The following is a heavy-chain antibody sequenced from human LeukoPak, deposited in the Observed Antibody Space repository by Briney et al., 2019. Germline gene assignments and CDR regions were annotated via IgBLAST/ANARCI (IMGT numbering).Heavy chain of an antibody. CDR2: ISGSGGST. D-gene: IGHD6-6*01. J-gene: IGHJ4*02. CDR3: AKDREYSSSPSYFDY. Sequence: GGSLRLSCAASGFTFSSYAMSWVHQAPGKGLEWVSAISGSGGSTYYADSVKGRFTISRDNSKNTLYLQMNSLRAEDTAVYYCAKDREYSSSPSYFDYWGQGTLVTVSS. V-gene: IGHV3-23*01. CDR1: GFTFSSYA.